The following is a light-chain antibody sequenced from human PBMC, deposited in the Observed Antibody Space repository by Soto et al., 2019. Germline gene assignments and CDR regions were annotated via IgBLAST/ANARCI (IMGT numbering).Light chain of an antibody. CDR1: QSVSSSY. CDR2: GAS. J-gene: IGKJ3*01. V-gene: IGKV3-20*01. CDR3: QQYGVSPLT. Sequence: EIELTQSPGTLSLSPGERATLSCRASQSVSSSYLAWYQQKPGQAPRLLIYGASSRATGIPDRFSGSGSGTDFTLTISRLEPEDFAVYYCQQYGVSPLTFGPGTKVEIK.